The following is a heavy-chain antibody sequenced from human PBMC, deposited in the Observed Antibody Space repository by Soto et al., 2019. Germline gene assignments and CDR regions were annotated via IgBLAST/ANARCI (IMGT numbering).Heavy chain of an antibody. V-gene: IGHV4-59*08. J-gene: IGHJ4*02. Sequence: SETLSLTCTVSGGSISSYYWSWIRQPPGKGLEWIGYIYYSASTNYSPSLKSRVTISVDTSKNQFSLNLSSVTAADTAVYYCARHLPYCGGDCYSLDYWGQGTLVTVYS. CDR1: GGSISSYY. D-gene: IGHD2-21*02. CDR2: IYYSAST. CDR3: ARHLPYCGGDCYSLDY.